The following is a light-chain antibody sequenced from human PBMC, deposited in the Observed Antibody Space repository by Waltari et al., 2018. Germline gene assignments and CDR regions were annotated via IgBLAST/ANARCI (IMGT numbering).Light chain of an antibody. J-gene: IGLJ2*01. Sequence: QSVVTQPPSASGTPGQRVTLSCSGSSSNLGGNYVYWYQPSPGAAPQLLIYRNNQRPSGVPDRFSGSKSGTSASLAISGLRSEDEADYYCAAWDDSLSGVVFGGGTKLTVL. CDR1: SSNLGGNY. CDR2: RNN. CDR3: AAWDDSLSGVV. V-gene: IGLV1-47*01.